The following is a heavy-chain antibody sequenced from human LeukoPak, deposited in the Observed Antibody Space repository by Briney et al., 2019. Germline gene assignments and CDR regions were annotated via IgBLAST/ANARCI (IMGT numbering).Heavy chain of an antibody. CDR2: ISAYNGNT. V-gene: IGHV1-18*01. J-gene: IGHJ4*02. D-gene: IGHD3-3*01. Sequence: ASVKVSCKASGYTFTSYAMHWVRQAPGQRLEWMGWISAYNGNTNYAQKLQGRVTMTTDTSTSTAYMELRSLRSDDTAVYYCATTGNTIFGVVSPFDYWGQGTLVTVSS. CDR3: ATTGNTIFGVVSPFDY. CDR1: GYTFTSYA.